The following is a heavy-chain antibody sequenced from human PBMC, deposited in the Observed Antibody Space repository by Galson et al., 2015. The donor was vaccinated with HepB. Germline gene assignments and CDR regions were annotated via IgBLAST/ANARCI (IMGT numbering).Heavy chain of an antibody. CDR1: GYIFSDYW. Sequence: QSGAEVKKPGESLKISCSASGYIFSDYWIGWVRQMPGKGLEWVGFIYPGDSSTRYSPSFQGQVTISADKYMRTAYLQWSSLKASDTAMYYCARQRYFDYWGQGTLVTVSS. V-gene: IGHV5-51*01. CDR3: ARQRYFDY. J-gene: IGHJ4*02. CDR2: IYPGDSST.